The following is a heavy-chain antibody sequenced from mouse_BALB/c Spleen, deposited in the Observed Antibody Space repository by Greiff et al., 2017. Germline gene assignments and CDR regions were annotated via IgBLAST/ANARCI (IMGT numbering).Heavy chain of an antibody. D-gene: IGHD4-1*01. Sequence: EVNVVESGGGLVQPGGSLRLSCATSGFTFTDYYMSWVRQPPGKALEWLGFIRNKANGYTTEYSASVKGRFTISRDNSQSILYLQMNTLRAEDSATYYCARDRRLTGNAMDYWGQGTSVTVSS. V-gene: IGHV7-3*02. CDR3: ARDRRLTGNAMDY. J-gene: IGHJ4*01. CDR2: IRNKANGYTT. CDR1: GFTFTDYY.